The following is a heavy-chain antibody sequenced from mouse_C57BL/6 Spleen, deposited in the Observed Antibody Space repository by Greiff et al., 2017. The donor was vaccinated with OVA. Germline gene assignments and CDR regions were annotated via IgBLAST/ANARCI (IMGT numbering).Heavy chain of an antibody. CDR1: GFTFSSYT. D-gene: IGHD4-1*01. V-gene: IGHV5-9*01. CDR3: ARRDNWDGHYFDY. Sequence: EVKLMESGGGLVKPGGSLKLSCAASGFTFSSYTMSWVRQTPEKRLAWVATLSGGGGNTYYPDSVKGRFTISRDNAKNTLYLQMSSLRSEDTALYYCARRDNWDGHYFDYWGQGTTLTVSS. CDR2: LSGGGGNT. J-gene: IGHJ2*01.